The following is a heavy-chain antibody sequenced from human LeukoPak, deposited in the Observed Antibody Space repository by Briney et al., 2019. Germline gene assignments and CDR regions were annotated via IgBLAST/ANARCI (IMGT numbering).Heavy chain of an antibody. CDR1: GFTFSSYS. D-gene: IGHD4-17*01. J-gene: IGHJ4*02. CDR3: ARDVFTVTTNDY. Sequence: GGSLRLSCAASGFTFSSYSMNWVRRAPGKGLEWVSSISSSSSYIYYADSVKGRFTISRDNAKNSLYLQMNSLRAEDTAVYYCARDVFTVTTNDYWGQGTLVTVSS. V-gene: IGHV3-21*01. CDR2: ISSSSSYI.